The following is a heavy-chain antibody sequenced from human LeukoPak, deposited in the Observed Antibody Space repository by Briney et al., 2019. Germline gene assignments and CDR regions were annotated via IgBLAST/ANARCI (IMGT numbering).Heavy chain of an antibody. D-gene: IGHD1-14*01. J-gene: IGHJ3*02. CDR1: GFTFSSYS. Sequence: GGSLRLSCAASGFTFSSYSMNWVRQAPGKGLEWVSSISSSSSYIYYADSVKGRFTISRDNAKNSLCLQMNSLRAEDTAVYYCARAGAPGRGAFDIWGQGTMVTVSS. CDR3: ARAGAPGRGAFDI. V-gene: IGHV3-21*01. CDR2: ISSSSSYI.